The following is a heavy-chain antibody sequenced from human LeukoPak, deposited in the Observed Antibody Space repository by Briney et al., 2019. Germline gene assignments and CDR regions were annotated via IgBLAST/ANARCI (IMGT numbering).Heavy chain of an antibody. CDR1: GGSISSSSYY. CDR3: ARLPVRGGIMDFDY. CDR2: FSYSGSP. D-gene: IGHD3-10*01. Sequence: SETLSLTCTVSGGSISSSSYYWGWIRQPPGKGLEWIGSFSYSGSPYYNPSLRSRVTISVDTSRNNFSLKLSSVTAADTAVYYCARLPVRGGIMDFDYWGQGTLVTVSS. J-gene: IGHJ4*02. V-gene: IGHV4-39*02.